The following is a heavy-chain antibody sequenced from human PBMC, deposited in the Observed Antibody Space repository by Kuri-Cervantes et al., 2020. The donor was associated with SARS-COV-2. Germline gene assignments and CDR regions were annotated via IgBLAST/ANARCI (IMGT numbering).Heavy chain of an antibody. D-gene: IGHD3-16*01. CDR1: GGAISSYY. CDR3: AXXNSLIDY. J-gene: IGHJ4*02. V-gene: IGHV4-59*01. CDR2: IYYSGST. Sequence: GSLRLSCTVSGGAISSYYWSWIRKPPGNGLEWIVYIYYSGSTNYNPSLKSRFITSVDTSKNQFSLKLSSVTAADTAVYYCAXXNSLIDYWGQGTLVTVSS.